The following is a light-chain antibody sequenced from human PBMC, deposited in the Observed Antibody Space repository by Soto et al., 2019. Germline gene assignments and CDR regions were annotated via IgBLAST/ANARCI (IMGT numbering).Light chain of an antibody. CDR2: DDS. V-gene: IGLV3-21*02. Sequence: SYELTQPPSVSVAPGQTARITCGGNNIGSKNVLWYQQKPGQAPVLVVYDDSDRPSGIPERFSGSNSGNTATLTISRVEAGDEADYYCQVWDSSTDLVVFGGGTQLTVL. J-gene: IGLJ3*02. CDR1: NIGSKN. CDR3: QVWDSSTDLVV.